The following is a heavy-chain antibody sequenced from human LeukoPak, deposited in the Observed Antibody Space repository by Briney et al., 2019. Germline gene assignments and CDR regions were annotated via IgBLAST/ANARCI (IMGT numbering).Heavy chain of an antibody. D-gene: IGHD2-2*01. Sequence: SETMSLTCTVSGGSLSSYYWSWIRQPPGKGLEWIGYIYYSGSTNYNPSLKSRVTISVDTSKNQFSLKLSSVTAADTAVYYCARDVVPKYCSSTSCYRGGFDYWGQGTLVTVSS. CDR1: GGSLSSYY. J-gene: IGHJ4*02. CDR2: IYYSGST. V-gene: IGHV4-59*01. CDR3: ARDVVPKYCSSTSCYRGGFDY.